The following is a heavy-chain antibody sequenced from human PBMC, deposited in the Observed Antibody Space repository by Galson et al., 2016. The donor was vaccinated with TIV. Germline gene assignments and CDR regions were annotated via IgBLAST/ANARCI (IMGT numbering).Heavy chain of an antibody. V-gene: IGHV4-61*02. CDR3: ARDGYYYYYGMDV. Sequence: TLSLTCTVSSGSISSGTYYWNWIRQPAGKGLEWIGRIYTSGSTNYNPSLESRVTISVDTSKNQFSLKLNSVTAADTAVYYCARDGYYYYYGMDVWGQGTTVTVS. CDR1: SGSISSGTYY. CDR2: IYTSGST. J-gene: IGHJ6*02.